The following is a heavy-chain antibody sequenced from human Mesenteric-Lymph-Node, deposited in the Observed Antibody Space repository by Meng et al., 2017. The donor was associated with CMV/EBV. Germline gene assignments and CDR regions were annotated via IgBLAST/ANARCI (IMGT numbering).Heavy chain of an antibody. D-gene: IGHD3-22*01. CDR2: IDPSDSYT. V-gene: IGHV5-10-1*01. J-gene: IGHJ4*02. Sequence: KVSGYSFTSYWISWVRQMPGKGLEWMGRIDPSDSYTNYSPSFQGHVTISADKSISTAYLQWSGLKASDTAMYYCARVGYDTSGSPVDYWGQGTLVTVSS. CDR3: ARVGYDTSGSPVDY. CDR1: GYSFTSYW.